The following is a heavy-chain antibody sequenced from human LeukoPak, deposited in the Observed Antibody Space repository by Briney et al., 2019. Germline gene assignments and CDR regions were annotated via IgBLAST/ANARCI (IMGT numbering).Heavy chain of an antibody. CDR3: ARWRYYGNYVDAFDI. CDR2: ISSSGSTI. V-gene: IGHV3-48*03. D-gene: IGHD4-11*01. Sequence: GGSLRLSCAASGFTFSSYWMSWVRQAPGKGLEWVSYISSSGSTIYYADSVKGRFTISRDNAKNSLYLQMNSLRAEDTAVYYCARWRYYGNYVDAFDIWGQGTMVTVSP. CDR1: GFTFSSYW. J-gene: IGHJ3*02.